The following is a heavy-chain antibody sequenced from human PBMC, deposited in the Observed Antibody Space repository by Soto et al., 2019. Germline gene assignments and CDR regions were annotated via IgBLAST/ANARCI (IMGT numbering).Heavy chain of an antibody. D-gene: IGHD2-21*02. Sequence: GGSLRLSCAASGFTFSSYGMHWVRQAPGKGLEWVAVIWYDGSNKYYADSVKGRFTISRDNSKNTLYLQMNSLRAEDTAVYYCARDRGDCGGDCYSGPFDYWGQGTLVTVSS. CDR3: ARDRGDCGGDCYSGPFDY. V-gene: IGHV3-33*01. J-gene: IGHJ4*02. CDR1: GFTFSSYG. CDR2: IWYDGSNK.